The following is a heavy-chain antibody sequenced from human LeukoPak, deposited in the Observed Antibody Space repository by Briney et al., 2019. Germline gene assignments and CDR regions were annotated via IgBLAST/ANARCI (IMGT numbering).Heavy chain of an antibody. J-gene: IGHJ5*02. D-gene: IGHD3-3*01. CDR2: IYISGTT. CDR1: GVFINDHY. V-gene: IGHV4-4*07. Sequence: SETLSLTCSISGVFINDHYWAWIRQPAGRGLEWTGHIYISGTTDYNPSLRSRVTISLDMSKNSFSLRLTSMTAADTAVYYCAREYDFWTGTDFSRGWLDPWGQGIVVTVSS. CDR3: AREYDFWTGTDFSRGWLDP.